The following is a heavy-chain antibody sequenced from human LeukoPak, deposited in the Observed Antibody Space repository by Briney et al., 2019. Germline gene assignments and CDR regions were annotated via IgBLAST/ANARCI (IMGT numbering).Heavy chain of an antibody. D-gene: IGHD3-9*01. Sequence: PSETLSLTCTVSGGSISSGDYYWSWIRQPPGKGLEWIGYIYYSGSTYYNPSLKSRVTISVDTSKNQFSLKLSSVTAADTAVYYCARAGGYFDWSKNWFDPWGQGTLVTVSS. CDR2: IYYSGST. CDR1: GGSISSGDYY. CDR3: ARAGGYFDWSKNWFDP. J-gene: IGHJ5*02. V-gene: IGHV4-30-4*02.